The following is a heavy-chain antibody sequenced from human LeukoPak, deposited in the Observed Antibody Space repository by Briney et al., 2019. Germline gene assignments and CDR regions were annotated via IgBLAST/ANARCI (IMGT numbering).Heavy chain of an antibody. Sequence: PSQTLSLTCTVSGGSISSGSYYSSWIRQPAGKGLEWIVRIYTCGSTNYNPSLRSRVTMSVNTSKNHFSLKLSSVAAADRAVYYCASTNYGDYVYDWFDPWGQGTLVTVSS. V-gene: IGHV4-61*02. CDR3: ASTNYGDYVYDWFDP. J-gene: IGHJ5*02. CDR2: IYTCGST. CDR1: GGSISSGSYY. D-gene: IGHD4-17*01.